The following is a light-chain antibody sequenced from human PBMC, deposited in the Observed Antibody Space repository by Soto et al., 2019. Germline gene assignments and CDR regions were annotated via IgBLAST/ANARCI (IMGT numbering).Light chain of an antibody. CDR2: GAS. J-gene: IGKJ3*01. CDR3: QQRANWPT. V-gene: IGKV3-11*01. CDR1: QSVSSH. Sequence: EIVLTQSPATLSLSPGDRATLSCTASQSVSSHLAWYQQKAGQAPRLLISGASNRAAGIPARFSGSGSGTDVTLTISSLEPEDFAVYYCQQRANWPTFGPGTKVDFK.